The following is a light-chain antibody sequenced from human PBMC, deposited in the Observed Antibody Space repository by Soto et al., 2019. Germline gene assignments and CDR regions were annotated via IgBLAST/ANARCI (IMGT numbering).Light chain of an antibody. CDR3: QQYGSSLYT. V-gene: IGKV3-20*01. Sequence: EIVLTQSPGTLSLSPGERATLSCRASQSVSSSYLAWYQQKPGQAPRLLLYGSSSRATGIPDRFSGSGSGSGCTLTISRLEPEDFALYYCQQYGSSLYTFGQGAKLEIK. J-gene: IGKJ2*01. CDR2: GSS. CDR1: QSVSSSY.